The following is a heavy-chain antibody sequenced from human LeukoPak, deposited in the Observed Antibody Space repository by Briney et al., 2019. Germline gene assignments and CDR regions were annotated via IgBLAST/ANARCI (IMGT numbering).Heavy chain of an antibody. CDR1: GFTFSSNW. CDR3: VRGQATAWGLDY. D-gene: IGHD6-13*01. V-gene: IGHV3-74*01. CDR2: ISPDARTI. Sequence: GGSLRLSCAASGFTFSSNWMHWVRQAPGKGLVWVSHISPDARTITYADFVKGRFTISRDNAKNTVYLQVNSLRAEDTALYYCVRGQATAWGLDYWGQGTLVTVSS. J-gene: IGHJ4*02.